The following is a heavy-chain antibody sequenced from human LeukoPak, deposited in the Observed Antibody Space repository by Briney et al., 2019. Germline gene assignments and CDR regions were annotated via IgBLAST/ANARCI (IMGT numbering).Heavy chain of an antibody. CDR3: ARGWYSSGWYRAFDI. CDR1: GYTFTSYA. D-gene: IGHD6-19*01. V-gene: IGHV1-3*01. J-gene: IGHJ3*02. CDR2: INAGNGNT. Sequence: ASVKVSCKASGYTFTSYAMHWVRQAPGQRLERMGWINAGNGNTKYSQKFQGRVTITRDTSASTAYMELCSLRSEDTAVYYCARGWYSSGWYRAFDIWGQGTMVTVSS.